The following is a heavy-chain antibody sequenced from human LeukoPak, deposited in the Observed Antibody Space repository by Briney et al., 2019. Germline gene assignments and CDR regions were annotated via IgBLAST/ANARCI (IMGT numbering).Heavy chain of an antibody. J-gene: IGHJ5*02. V-gene: IGHV4-59*08. CDR3: ARQNPLYCSGGSCYYFWFDP. Sequence: PSETLSLTCTVSGGSISSYYWSWIRQPPGKGLEWIGYIYYSGSTNYNPSLKSRVTISVDTSKNQFSLKLSSVTAADTAVYYCARQNPLYCSGGSCYYFWFDPWGQGTLVTVSS. D-gene: IGHD2-15*01. CDR2: IYYSGST. CDR1: GGSISSYY.